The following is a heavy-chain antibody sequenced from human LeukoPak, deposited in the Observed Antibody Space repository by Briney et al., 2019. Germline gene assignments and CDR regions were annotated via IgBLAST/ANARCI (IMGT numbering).Heavy chain of an antibody. CDR3: ARDRGRSGGLE. Sequence: PSQTLSLTCTVSGGSISSGGYYWSWIRQPPGKGLEWIGYIYHSGSTYYNPSLKSRVTISVDRSKNQFSLKLSSVTAADTAVYYCARDRGRSGGLEWGQGTLVTVSS. CDR2: IYHSGST. D-gene: IGHD2-15*01. CDR1: GGSISSGGYY. J-gene: IGHJ4*02. V-gene: IGHV4-30-2*01.